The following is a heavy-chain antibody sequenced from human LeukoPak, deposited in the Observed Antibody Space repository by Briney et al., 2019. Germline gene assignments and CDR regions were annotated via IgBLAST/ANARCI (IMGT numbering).Heavy chain of an antibody. D-gene: IGHD6-19*01. V-gene: IGHV3-21*01. CDR1: GFTFSSYS. Sequence: GGSLRLSCAASGFTFSSYSMNWVRQAPGRGLEWVSSISSSSNYIYYADSVKGRFTISRDNAKNSLYLQINSLRAEDTAVYYCARATTEQWLVEWGQGTLVTVSS. CDR2: ISSSSNYI. J-gene: IGHJ4*02. CDR3: ARATTEQWLVE.